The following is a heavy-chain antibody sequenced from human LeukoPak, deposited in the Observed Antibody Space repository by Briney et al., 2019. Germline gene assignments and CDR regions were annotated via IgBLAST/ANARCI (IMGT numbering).Heavy chain of an antibody. CDR1: GFTFDDYA. V-gene: IGHV3-9*01. CDR3: ARAVAGTRVIGY. D-gene: IGHD6-19*01. CDR2: ISWNSGSI. J-gene: IGHJ4*02. Sequence: GGSLRLSCAASGFTFDDYAMHWVRQAPGKGLEWVSGISWNSGSIGYADSVKGRFTISRDNAKNSLYLDMHSLRAEDTAVYYCARAVAGTRVIGYWGQGTLVTVSS.